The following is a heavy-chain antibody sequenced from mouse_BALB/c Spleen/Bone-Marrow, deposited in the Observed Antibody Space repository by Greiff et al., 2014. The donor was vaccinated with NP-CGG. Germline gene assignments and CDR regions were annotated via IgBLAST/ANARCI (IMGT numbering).Heavy chain of an antibody. Sequence: QVQLQQSGVELVRPGTTVKVSCKASGYAFTNYWIEWVKQRPGQGLEWIGVINPGSGGINYNEKFKGKATLTADKSSNTAYMQHSSLTYDDSAVYFCARELGRGFAYWGQGTLVTVSA. J-gene: IGHJ3*01. D-gene: IGHD4-1*01. CDR3: ARELGRGFAY. V-gene: IGHV1-54*01. CDR1: GYAFTNYW. CDR2: INPGSGGI.